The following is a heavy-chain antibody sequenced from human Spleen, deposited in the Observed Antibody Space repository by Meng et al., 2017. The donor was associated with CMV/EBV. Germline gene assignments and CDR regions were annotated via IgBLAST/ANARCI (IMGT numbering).Heavy chain of an antibody. CDR1: GFTFSSYA. CDR2: IRGNGATT. J-gene: IGHJ4*02. CDR3: AKQSSGWYVLDY. D-gene: IGHD6-19*01. V-gene: IGHV3-23*01. Sequence: GESLKISCAASGFTFSSYAMSWVRQAPGKGLEWVSGIRGNGATTDYADSVKGRLTISRDNSKNTLYLQMNSLRAEDTAVYYCAKQSSGWYVLDYWGQGTLVTVSS.